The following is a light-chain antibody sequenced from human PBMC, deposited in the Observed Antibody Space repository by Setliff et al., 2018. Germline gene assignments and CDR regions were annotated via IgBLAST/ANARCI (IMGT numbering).Light chain of an antibody. CDR1: SSDVGGYNY. V-gene: IGLV2-11*01. J-gene: IGLJ1*01. CDR3: CSYAGSYTYV. CDR2: DVS. Sequence: ALTQPRSVSGSPGQSVTISCTGTSSDVGGYNYVSWYQQHPGKAPKVMIYDVSKRPSGVPDRFSGSKSGNTASLTISGLQAEDEADYYCCSYAGSYTYVFGTGTKV.